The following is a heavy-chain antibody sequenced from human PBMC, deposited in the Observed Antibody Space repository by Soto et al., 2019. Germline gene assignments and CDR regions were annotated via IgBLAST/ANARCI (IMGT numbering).Heavy chain of an antibody. V-gene: IGHV1-18*01. Sequence: QVQLVQSGVEVKKPGASVKVSCKASGYPFATYGINWVRRAPGQRLAWMGWISPYNGETNYAQNFQERVTMSTDTATNTAYMELKSLRSDDTAVYYCARDPHEFWTAFFFAPRGQGPLVTVSS. J-gene: IGHJ5*02. CDR1: GYPFATYG. CDR3: ARDPHEFWTAFFFAP. D-gene: IGHD3-3*01. CDR2: ISPYNGET.